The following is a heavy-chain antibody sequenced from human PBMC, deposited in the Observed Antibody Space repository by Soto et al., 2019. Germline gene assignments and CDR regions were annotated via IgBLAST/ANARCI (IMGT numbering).Heavy chain of an antibody. V-gene: IGHV3-23*01. CDR1: GFTFSSYA. J-gene: IGHJ4*02. CDR3: AKNPLAYCGGDCYTNFDY. CDR2: ISGSGGST. Sequence: GGSLRLSCAASGFTFSSYAMSWVRQAPGKGLEWVSAISGSGGSTYYADSGKGRFTNSRDNSKNTLYLQMNSLRAEDTAVYYCAKNPLAYCGGDCYTNFDYWGQGTLVTVSS. D-gene: IGHD2-21*02.